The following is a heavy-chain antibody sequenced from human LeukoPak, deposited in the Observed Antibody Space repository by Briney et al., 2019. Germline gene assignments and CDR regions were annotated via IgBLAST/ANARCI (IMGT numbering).Heavy chain of an antibody. CDR1: GFTFSSYA. V-gene: IGHV3-30-3*01. CDR2: ISYDGSNK. Sequence: GGSLRLSCAASGFTFSSYAMSWVRQAPGKGLEWVAVISYDGSNKYYADSVKGRFTISRDNSKNTLYLQMNSLRAEDTAVYYCARDKSTVVTIFGVVSVYYYYGMDVWGQGTTVTVSS. J-gene: IGHJ6*02. D-gene: IGHD3-3*01. CDR3: ARDKSTVVTIFGVVSVYYYYGMDV.